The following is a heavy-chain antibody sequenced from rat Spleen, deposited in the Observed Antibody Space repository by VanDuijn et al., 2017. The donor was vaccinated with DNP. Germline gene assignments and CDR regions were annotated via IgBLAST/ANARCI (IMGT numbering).Heavy chain of an antibody. J-gene: IGHJ2*01. CDR1: GYSITSSYR. CDR2: VNSAGTT. D-gene: IGHD1-1*01. CDR3: ARSGYSSGGSWFAY. Sequence: EVQLQESGPGLVKTSQSLSLTCSVTGYSITSSYRWNWIRKFPGNKLEWMGSVNSAGTTNYNPSLKSRISITRDTSKNQFFLQVNSVISEDTATYYCARSGYSSGGSWFAYWGQGVTVTVSS. V-gene: IGHV3-3*01.